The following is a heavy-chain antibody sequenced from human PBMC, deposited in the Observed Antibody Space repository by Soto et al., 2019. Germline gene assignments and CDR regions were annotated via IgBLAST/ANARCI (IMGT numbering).Heavy chain of an antibody. J-gene: IGHJ4*02. D-gene: IGHD3-3*01. Sequence: LRVSLKISCKGSGYNFACYWIAWVRQMPGKGLELMGIIYPSDSDTRYRPSFQGQVTISADKSIRYAYLQWSSLRASDTAMYYCARGGVSTRTFDCWGQGGTVTVSS. V-gene: IGHV5-51*01. CDR1: GYNFACYW. CDR2: IYPSDSDT. CDR3: ARGGVSTRTFDC.